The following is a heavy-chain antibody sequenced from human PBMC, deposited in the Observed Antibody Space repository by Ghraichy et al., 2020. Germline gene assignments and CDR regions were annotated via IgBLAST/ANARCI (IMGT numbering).Heavy chain of an antibody. CDR1: DDSISTYY. Sequence: SQTLSLTCTVSDDSISTYYWSWIRQPPGKGLEWIGYIYYSGTPNYNPSLKSRITISIDTSKNQFSLKLSSLTAADTAVYYWAIDTYYDSRGYWYDTFDIWGQGTMVTVSS. D-gene: IGHD3-22*01. CDR3: AIDTYYDSRGYWYDTFDI. V-gene: IGHV4-59*01. J-gene: IGHJ3*02. CDR2: IYYSGTP.